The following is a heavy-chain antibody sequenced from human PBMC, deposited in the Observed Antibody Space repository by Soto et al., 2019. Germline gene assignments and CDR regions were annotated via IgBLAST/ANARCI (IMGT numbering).Heavy chain of an antibody. V-gene: IGHV5-51*01. J-gene: IGHJ3*02. CDR2: IYPGDSDT. D-gene: IGHD3-22*01. Sequence: SGESLKISCKGSGYSFTSYWIGWVRQMPGKGLEWMGIIYPGDSDTRYSPSFQGQVTISADKSISTAYLQWSSLKASDTAMYYCARLGSNYYDSSGREAFDIWGQGTMVTVSS. CDR1: GYSFTSYW. CDR3: ARLGSNYYDSSGREAFDI.